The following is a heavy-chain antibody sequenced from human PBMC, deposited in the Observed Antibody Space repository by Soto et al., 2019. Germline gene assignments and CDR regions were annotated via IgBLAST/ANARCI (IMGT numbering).Heavy chain of an antibody. Sequence: WASVKVSCKASGYTFTSYYMHWVRQAPGQGLEWMGIINPSGGSTSYAQKFQGRVTMTRDTSTSTVYMELSSLRSEDTAVYYCARDEVTIVRGVYGMDVWGQGTTVTAP. CDR2: INPSGGST. D-gene: IGHD3-10*01. CDR1: GYTFTSYY. V-gene: IGHV1-46*03. CDR3: ARDEVTIVRGVYGMDV. J-gene: IGHJ6*02.